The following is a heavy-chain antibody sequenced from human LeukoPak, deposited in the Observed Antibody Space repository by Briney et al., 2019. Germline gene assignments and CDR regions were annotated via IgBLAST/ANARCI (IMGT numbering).Heavy chain of an antibody. Sequence: SETLSLTCTVSGGSISSSSYYWGWIRQPPGKGLEWIGEINHSGSTNYNPSLKSRVTISVDTSKNQFSLKLSSVTAADTAVYYCARGGYSYGTWWFDPWGQGTLVTVSS. CDR2: INHSGST. CDR3: ARGGYSYGTWWFDP. D-gene: IGHD5-18*01. V-gene: IGHV4-39*07. CDR1: GGSISSSSYY. J-gene: IGHJ5*02.